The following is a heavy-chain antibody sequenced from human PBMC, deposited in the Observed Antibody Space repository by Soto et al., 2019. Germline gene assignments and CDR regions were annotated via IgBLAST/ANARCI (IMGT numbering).Heavy chain of an antibody. CDR2: INTNGGDI. CDR1: GFTFRNYP. CDR3: ARDISGGSYYSYYFDY. Sequence: GESLKISCAASGFTFRNYPMHCVRQAPGKELQYVAAINTNGGDIYYADSVKGRFTISRDNSKSALFLQMGSLRAEDSAVYFCARDISGGSYYSYYFDYWGQGALVTVSS. D-gene: IGHD1-26*01. J-gene: IGHJ4*02. V-gene: IGHV3-64*02.